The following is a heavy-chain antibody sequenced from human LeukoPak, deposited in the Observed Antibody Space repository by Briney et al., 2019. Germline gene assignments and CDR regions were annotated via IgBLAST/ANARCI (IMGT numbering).Heavy chain of an antibody. CDR1: GFIFSSYW. D-gene: IGHD2-8*02. V-gene: IGHV3-74*01. CDR3: ARDGISCTGGYCYFAS. Sequence: GGSLRLSCAPSGFIFSSYWMHWVRQAPGKGLVWVSRINSDGSSTTYADSVKGRFTISRDNAKTTLYLQMNTLRAEDTAVYHCARDGISCTGGYCYFASWGQGTLVTVSS. J-gene: IGHJ4*02. CDR2: INSDGSST.